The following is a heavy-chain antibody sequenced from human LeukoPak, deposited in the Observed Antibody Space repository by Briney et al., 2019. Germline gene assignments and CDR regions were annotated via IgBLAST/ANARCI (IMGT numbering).Heavy chain of an antibody. J-gene: IGHJ4*02. CDR3: AKGGHWERKFDY. CDR1: GFTFSSYA. D-gene: IGHD1-26*01. CDR2: ISGSGGST. Sequence: GGSLRLSCAASGFTFSSYAMSWVRQAPGKGLEWVSAISGSGGSTYYADSVKCLFTISRDNSKNTLYLQMNSLRAEDTAVYYCAKGGHWERKFDYWGQGTLVTVSS. V-gene: IGHV3-23*01.